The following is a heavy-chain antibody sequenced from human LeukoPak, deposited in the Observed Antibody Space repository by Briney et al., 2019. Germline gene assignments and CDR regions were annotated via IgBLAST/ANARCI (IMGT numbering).Heavy chain of an antibody. V-gene: IGHV1-18*01. D-gene: IGHD3-3*01. CDR1: GYTFTSYG. J-gene: IGHJ6*03. CDR3: ARDGYDFWSGYYSEYYYYYYMDV. CDR2: ISAYNGNT. Sequence: ASVKVSCKASGYTFTSYGISWVRQAPGQGLEWMGWISAYNGNTNYAQKLQGRVTMTTDTSTSTAYMELRSLRSDDTAVYYCARDGYDFWSGYYSEYYYYYYMDVWGKGTTVTVSS.